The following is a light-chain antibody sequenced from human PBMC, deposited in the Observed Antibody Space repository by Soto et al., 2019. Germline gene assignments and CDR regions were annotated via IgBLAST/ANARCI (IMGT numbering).Light chain of an antibody. CDR2: DVS. Sequence: QSALTQPASVSGSPGQSITISCTGTSSDVRDYNYVSWYQQHPGKAPKLIIYDVSTRPSGISNRFSGSKSGNTASLTISGLQAEDEADYYCSSYTTSTTLGVFGSGTKLTVL. V-gene: IGLV2-14*01. CDR3: SSYTTSTTLGV. J-gene: IGLJ1*01. CDR1: SSDVRDYNY.